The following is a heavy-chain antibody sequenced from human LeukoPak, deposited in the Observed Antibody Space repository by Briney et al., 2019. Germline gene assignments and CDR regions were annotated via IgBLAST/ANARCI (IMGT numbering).Heavy chain of an antibody. V-gene: IGHV4-34*01. Sequence: SETLSLTCAVYGGCFSGYYWSWIRQAPGKGLEWIGEINHSGSANYNPSLKSRVTISVDTSKNQFSLKLSSVTAADTAVYYCARVPGRSYSGSYPLDYWGQGTLVTVSS. CDR1: GGCFSGYY. CDR3: ARVPGRSYSGSYPLDY. D-gene: IGHD1-26*01. CDR2: INHSGSA. J-gene: IGHJ4*02.